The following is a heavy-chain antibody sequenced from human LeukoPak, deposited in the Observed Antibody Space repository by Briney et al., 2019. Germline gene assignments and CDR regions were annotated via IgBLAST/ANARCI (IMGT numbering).Heavy chain of an antibody. CDR3: ARAFFNSGFDY. CDR1: GYTFTGYY. V-gene: IGHV1-2*02. CDR2: INANSGGT. D-gene: IGHD6-19*01. Sequence: ASAKVSCKASGYTFTGYYLHWVRQAPGQGLDWIGWINANSGGTDYAQQFQGRVTLTRDTSISTAYMELSRLTSNDTAVYYCARAFFNSGFDYWGQGALVTVSS. J-gene: IGHJ4*02.